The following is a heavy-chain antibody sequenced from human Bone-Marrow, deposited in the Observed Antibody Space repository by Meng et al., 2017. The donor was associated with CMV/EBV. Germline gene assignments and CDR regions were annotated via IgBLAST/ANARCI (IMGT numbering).Heavy chain of an antibody. V-gene: IGHV3-21*01. D-gene: IGHD5-24*01. CDR1: GFTFSSYS. Sequence: SSGFTFSSYSMNWVRQAPGKGLEWVSSISSSSSYIYYADSVKGRFTISRDNAKNSLYLQMNSLRAEDTAVYYCARGKRWLQLIFGYWGQGTLVTVSS. CDR2: ISSSSSYI. J-gene: IGHJ4*02. CDR3: ARGKRWLQLIFGY.